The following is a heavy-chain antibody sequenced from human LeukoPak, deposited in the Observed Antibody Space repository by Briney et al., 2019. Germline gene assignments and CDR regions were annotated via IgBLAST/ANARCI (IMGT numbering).Heavy chain of an antibody. Sequence: SETLSLTCTVSGGSISSYYWSWLRQPPGKGLEWIGYIYYSRSTNYNPSLKSRVTISVDTSKNQFSLKLSSVTAADTAVYYCARDRKGLGSYYAVNYYYYGMDVWGQGTTVTVSS. CDR1: GGSISSYY. CDR3: ARDRKGLGSYYAVNYYYYGMDV. D-gene: IGHD1-26*01. J-gene: IGHJ6*02. V-gene: IGHV4-59*01. CDR2: IYYSRST.